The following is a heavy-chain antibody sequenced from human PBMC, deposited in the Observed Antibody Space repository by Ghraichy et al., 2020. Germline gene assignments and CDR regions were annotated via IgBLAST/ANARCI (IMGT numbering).Heavy chain of an antibody. CDR2: IYYSGST. Sequence: SETLSLTCTVSGGSISSSSYYWGWIRPPPGKGLEWIGSIYYSGSTYYNPSLKSRVTISVDTSKNQFSLKLSSVTAADTAVYYCARQAVAGNWFDPWGQGTLVTVSS. CDR3: ARQAVAGNWFDP. V-gene: IGHV4-39*01. CDR1: GGSISSSSYY. D-gene: IGHD6-19*01. J-gene: IGHJ5*02.